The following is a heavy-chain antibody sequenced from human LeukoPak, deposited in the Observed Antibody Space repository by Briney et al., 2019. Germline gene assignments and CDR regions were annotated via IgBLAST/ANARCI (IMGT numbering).Heavy chain of an antibody. CDR3: AKDTSVRRYSGSYRE. CDR2: ISGSGGST. J-gene: IGHJ4*02. Sequence: PGGSLRLSCAASGFTFSSYAMSWVRQAPGKGLEWVSAISGSGGSTYYADSVKGRFTISRDNSKSTLYLQMNSLRAEDTAVYYCAKDTSVRRYSGSYREWGQGTLVTVSS. D-gene: IGHD1-26*01. V-gene: IGHV3-23*01. CDR1: GFTFSSYA.